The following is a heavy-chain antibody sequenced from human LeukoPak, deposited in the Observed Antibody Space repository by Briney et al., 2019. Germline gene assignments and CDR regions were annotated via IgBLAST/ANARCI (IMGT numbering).Heavy chain of an antibody. J-gene: IGHJ4*02. Sequence: GASVKVSCKASGYTFTGYYMHWVRQAPGQGLEYMGRINPNSGGTNYAQKFQGRVTMTRDTSISTAYMDLSRLRSDDTAVYYCARDDGGDSSSYNTIDSWGQGTLVTVSS. CDR1: GYTFTGYY. CDR2: INPNSGGT. V-gene: IGHV1-2*02. CDR3: ARDDGGDSSSYNTIDS. D-gene: IGHD3-22*01.